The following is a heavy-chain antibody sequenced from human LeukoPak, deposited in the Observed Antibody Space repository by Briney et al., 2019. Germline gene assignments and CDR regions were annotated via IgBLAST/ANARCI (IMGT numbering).Heavy chain of an antibody. CDR1: GGSISSGTW. D-gene: IGHD3-10*01. Sequence: SETLSLTCTVSGGSISSGTWWNWVRQPPGKGLEWNGEIYHDETTNYSPSLKSRVTTSVDKSKNLFSLKLSAVTAAGTAIYYCARADTSGTSSSDAFDIWGQGTMVAVSS. V-gene: IGHV4-4*02. CDR2: IYHDETT. CDR3: ARADTSGTSSSDAFDI. J-gene: IGHJ3*02.